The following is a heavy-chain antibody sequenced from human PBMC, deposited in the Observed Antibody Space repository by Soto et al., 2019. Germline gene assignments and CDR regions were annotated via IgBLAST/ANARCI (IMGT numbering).Heavy chain of an antibody. Sequence: GASVKVSCKASGGTFSSYALSWVRQAPGQGLEWMGGFIPIFGTANYAQKFQGRVTITAAESTSTAYMELSSLRSEDTAVYYCARHVPAAGYYYGMDVWGQGTTVTVSS. CDR3: ARHVPAAGYYYGMDV. V-gene: IGHV1-69*13. J-gene: IGHJ6*02. D-gene: IGHD2-2*01. CDR1: GGTFSSYA. CDR2: FIPIFGTA.